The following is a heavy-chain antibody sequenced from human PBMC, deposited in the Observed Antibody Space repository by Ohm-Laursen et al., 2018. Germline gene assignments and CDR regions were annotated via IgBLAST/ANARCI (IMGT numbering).Heavy chain of an antibody. V-gene: IGHV3-23*01. D-gene: IGHD3-9*01. CDR3: AKDRGFDIFFYRWDY. J-gene: IGHJ4*02. Sequence: SLRLSCSASGFTFSIYWMSWVRQTPGKGLEWLSYITSGGGIIYSADSVKGRFTISRDNSKNTLYLQMNSLRAEDTAVYYCAKDRGFDIFFYRWDYWGQGTLVTVSS. CDR2: ITSGGGII. CDR1: GFTFSIYW.